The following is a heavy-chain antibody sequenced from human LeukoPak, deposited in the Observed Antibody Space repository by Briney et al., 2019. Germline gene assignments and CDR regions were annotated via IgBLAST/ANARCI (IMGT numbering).Heavy chain of an antibody. Sequence: GGSLRLSCAASGFTFSSYGMHWVRQAPGKGLEWVAFIRYDGSNKYYADSMKGRFTISRDNSKNTLYLQMNSLRAEDTAVYYCAKDNYYGSGSYPTPYYFDYWGQGTLVTVSS. V-gene: IGHV3-30*02. CDR3: AKDNYYGSGSYPTPYYFDY. CDR2: IRYDGSNK. J-gene: IGHJ4*02. CDR1: GFTFSSYG. D-gene: IGHD3-10*01.